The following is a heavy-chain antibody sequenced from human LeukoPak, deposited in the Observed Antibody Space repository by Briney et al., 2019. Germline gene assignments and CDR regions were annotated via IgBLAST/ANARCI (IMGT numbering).Heavy chain of an antibody. CDR2: IYYSGST. J-gene: IGHJ4*02. Sequence: SETLPLTCTVSGGSISSYYWSWIRQPPGRGLEWIGYIYYSGSTNYNPSLKSRVTISVDTSKNQFSLKLSSVTAADTAVYYCARVARDSSYDILTGYYDYWGQGTLVTVSS. D-gene: IGHD3-9*01. CDR1: GGSISSYY. CDR3: ARVARDSSYDILTGYYDY. V-gene: IGHV4-59*01.